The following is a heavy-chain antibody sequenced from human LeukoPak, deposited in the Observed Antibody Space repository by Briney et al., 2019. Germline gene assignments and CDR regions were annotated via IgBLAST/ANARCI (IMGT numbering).Heavy chain of an antibody. D-gene: IGHD4-17*01. V-gene: IGHV3-23*01. CDR3: ARDLGMTDGDYVSYFDY. J-gene: IGHJ4*02. CDR2: ISGSGGST. CDR1: RFSFSSYA. Sequence: GGSLRLSCAASRFSFSSYAMSWVRQAPGKGLEWVSGISGSGGSTYYADSVKGRFTISRDNAKNSLYLQMNSLRAEDTAVYYCARDLGMTDGDYVSYFDYWGQGTLVTVSS.